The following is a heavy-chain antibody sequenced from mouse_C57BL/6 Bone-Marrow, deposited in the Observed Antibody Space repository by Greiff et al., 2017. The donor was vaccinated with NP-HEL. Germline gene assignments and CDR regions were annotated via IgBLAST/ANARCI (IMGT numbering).Heavy chain of an antibody. J-gene: IGHJ4*01. Sequence: EVNVVESGGDLVKPGGSLKLSCAASGFTFSSYGMSWVRQTPDKRLEWVATISSGGSYTYYPDSVKGRFTFSCANAKNTLYLQMSSLKSEDTAMYYCARQYGNYYAMDYWGQGTSVTVSS. V-gene: IGHV5-6*01. CDR2: ISSGGSYT. D-gene: IGHD2-10*02. CDR3: ARQYGNYYAMDY. CDR1: GFTFSSYG.